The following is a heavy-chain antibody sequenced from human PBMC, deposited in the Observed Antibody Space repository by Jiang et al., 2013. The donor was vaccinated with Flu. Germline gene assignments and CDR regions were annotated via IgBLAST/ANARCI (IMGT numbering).Heavy chain of an antibody. D-gene: IGHD2-15*01. V-gene: IGHV4-39*07. CDR1: GAFISSSSFF. J-gene: IGHJ3*02. Sequence: GPGLVKPSETLSLTCTVSGAFISSSSFFWGWIRQPPGQGLEWIGSVHHNEGSYYNPSLKSRATVSVDTSKNHFSLKLESTTAADTAMYYCVRDLGGYCSGGRCYPGAFDIWAEGTLVSVS. CDR2: VHHNEGS. CDR3: VRDLGGYCSGGRCYPGAFDI.